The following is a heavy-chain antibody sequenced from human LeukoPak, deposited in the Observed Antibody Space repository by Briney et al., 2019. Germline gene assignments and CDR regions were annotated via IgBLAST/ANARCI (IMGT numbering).Heavy chain of an antibody. Sequence: SQTLSLTCTVSGGSISSGSYYWSWIRQPAGKGLEWIGRIYTSGSTNYNPSLKSRVTISVDTSKNQFSLKLSSVTAADTAVYYCAREIGATIIRDYYYYYMDVWGKGTTVTVSS. CDR3: AREIGATIIRDYYYYYMDV. D-gene: IGHD4/OR15-4a*01. CDR1: GGSISSGSYY. J-gene: IGHJ6*03. V-gene: IGHV4-61*02. CDR2: IYTSGST.